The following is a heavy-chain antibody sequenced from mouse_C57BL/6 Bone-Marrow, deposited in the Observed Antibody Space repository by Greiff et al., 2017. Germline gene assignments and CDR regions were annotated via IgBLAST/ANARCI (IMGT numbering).Heavy chain of an antibody. CDR1: GYAFSSSW. Sequence: VVKPGASVKISCKASGYAFSSSWMNWVKQRPGKGLEWIGRIYPGDGDTNYNGKFKGKATLTADKSSSTAYMQLSSLTSEDSAVYFCARDGSSSWFAYWGQGTLVTVSA. J-gene: IGHJ3*01. V-gene: IGHV1-82*01. CDR3: ARDGSSSWFAY. CDR2: IYPGDGDT. D-gene: IGHD1-1*01.